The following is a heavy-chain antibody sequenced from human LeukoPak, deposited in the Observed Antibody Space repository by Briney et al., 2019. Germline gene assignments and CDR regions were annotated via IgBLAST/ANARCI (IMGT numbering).Heavy chain of an antibody. D-gene: IGHD3-10*01. Sequence: PGESLKISCKGSGYIFTSYWIGWVRQMPGKGLEWMGIIYPGDSDARYSPSFQGQVTISDDESISTAYLQWSSLKASDTAMYYCARVSGSGRTTQIDYWGQGTLVTVSS. CDR3: ARVSGSGRTTQIDY. CDR1: GYIFTSYW. V-gene: IGHV5-51*01. J-gene: IGHJ4*02. CDR2: IYPGDSDA.